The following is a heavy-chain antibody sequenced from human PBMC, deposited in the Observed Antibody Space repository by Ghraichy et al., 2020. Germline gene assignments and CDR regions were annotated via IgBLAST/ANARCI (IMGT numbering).Heavy chain of an antibody. J-gene: IGHJ4*02. CDR3: ARDMRYGADS. CDR1: GGSITSSSL. D-gene: IGHD2-15*01. CDR2: ISHSGIS. V-gene: IGHV4-4*02. Sequence: SETLSLTCDVAGGSITSSSLWTWVRQPPGRGLEWIGDISHSGISNYNPSLRSRVTIAVDKSKNQFSLKLSLVTAADTAVYYCARDMRYGADSWGQGTLVTVSS.